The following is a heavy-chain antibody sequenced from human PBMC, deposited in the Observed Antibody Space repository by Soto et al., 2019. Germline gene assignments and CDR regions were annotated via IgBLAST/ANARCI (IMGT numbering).Heavy chain of an antibody. CDR1: GHTFTTFP. V-gene: IGHV1-3*01. CDR2: INAGNGNT. Sequence: QVQLVQSGAEVKKPGASVKVSCKASGHTFTTFPMHWVRQAPGQRLEWMGWINAGNGNTKYSQEFQGRVTITRDTSASTTYMELSGLRSEDTAVYYCARGTVTTYGDWFDPWGQGTLVTVSS. D-gene: IGHD4-4*01. J-gene: IGHJ5*02. CDR3: ARGTVTTYGDWFDP.